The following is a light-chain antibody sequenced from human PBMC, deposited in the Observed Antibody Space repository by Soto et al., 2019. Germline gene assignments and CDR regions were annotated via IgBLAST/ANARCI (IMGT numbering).Light chain of an antibody. V-gene: IGLV1-40*01. CDR2: GNN. J-gene: IGLJ3*02. Sequence: QAVVTQPPSVSGAPGQRVTISCTGSSSNIGAGYDVHWYQQLPGTAPKLLIYGNNNRPSGVPDRFSGSKSGTSASLAITGLQAEDEAVYSCQSYDSSLSGSVFGGGTKLTVL. CDR1: SSNIGAGYD. CDR3: QSYDSSLSGSV.